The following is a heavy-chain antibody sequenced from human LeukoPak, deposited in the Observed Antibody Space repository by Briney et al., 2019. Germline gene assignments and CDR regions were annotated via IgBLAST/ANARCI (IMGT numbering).Heavy chain of an antibody. CDR2: IKSKTDGGTT. D-gene: IGHD6-19*01. Sequence: PGGSLRLSCAASGFTFSNAWMSWVRQAPGKGLEWVGRIKSKTDGGTTDYAAPVKGRFTISRDDSKNTLYLQMNSLKTEDTAVYYCTTDLLIAVAGMGTSGAFDIWGQGTMVTVSS. CDR1: GFTFSNAW. V-gene: IGHV3-15*01. J-gene: IGHJ3*02. CDR3: TTDLLIAVAGMGTSGAFDI.